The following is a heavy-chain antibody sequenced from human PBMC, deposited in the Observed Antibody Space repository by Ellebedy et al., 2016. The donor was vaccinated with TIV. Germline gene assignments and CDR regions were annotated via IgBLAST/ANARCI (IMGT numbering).Heavy chain of an antibody. CDR3: AKFPSVTTPGVDF. CDR2: IGGIGGRA. Sequence: GESLKISCAASGFTFSTYALTWVRQAPGRGLEWVSAIGGIGGRANYADSVRGRFTISRDNSKSTLFLYMNNLRAEDTAVYYCAKFPSVTTPGVDFWGQGTLVTVSS. J-gene: IGHJ4*02. D-gene: IGHD4-17*01. V-gene: IGHV3-23*01. CDR1: GFTFSTYA.